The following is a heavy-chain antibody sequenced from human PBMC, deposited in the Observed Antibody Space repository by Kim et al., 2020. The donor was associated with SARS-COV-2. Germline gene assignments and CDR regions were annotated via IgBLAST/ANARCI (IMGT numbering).Heavy chain of an antibody. CDR1: GDSVSTDIG. D-gene: IGHD5-12*01. V-gene: IGHV6-1*01. Sequence: SQTLSLTCAIFGDSVSTDIGWNWIRQSPSRGLKWLGRTYYRSKWNKDYAVSVKSRITINSDTSKNQFSLQLHSVTAEDTAVYYCAKGWLKGGFDYWGQGILVTVSS. J-gene: IGHJ4*02. CDR2: TYYRSKWNK. CDR3: AKGWLKGGFDY.